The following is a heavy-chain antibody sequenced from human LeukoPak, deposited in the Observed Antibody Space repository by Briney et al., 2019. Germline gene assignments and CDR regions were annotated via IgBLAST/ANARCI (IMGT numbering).Heavy chain of an antibody. Sequence: PGESLRPSCAASGSTFTSYSMNWVRPAPGKGREWVSYINSINNIIGYADSVKGRFTISTDNAKNSLYLQMNSLRDEDTAVYYCARDRDYAFDYWGQGTLVTVSS. CDR2: INSINNII. D-gene: IGHD4-17*01. CDR1: GSTFTSYS. V-gene: IGHV3-48*02. J-gene: IGHJ4*02. CDR3: ARDRDYAFDY.